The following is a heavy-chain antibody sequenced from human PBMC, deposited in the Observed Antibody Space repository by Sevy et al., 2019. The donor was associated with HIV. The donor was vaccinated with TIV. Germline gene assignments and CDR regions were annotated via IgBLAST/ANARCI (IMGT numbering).Heavy chain of an antibody. J-gene: IGHJ3*02. Sequence: GGSLRLSCAASGFTFSSYAMSWVRQAPGKGLEWVSVISGSGGSTYYADSVKGRFTISRDNSKNTLYLQMNSLGAEDTAVYYCAKSGLGGSYADAFDIWGQGTMVTVSS. CDR2: ISGSGGST. CDR3: AKSGLGGSYADAFDI. D-gene: IGHD1-26*01. CDR1: GFTFSSYA. V-gene: IGHV3-23*01.